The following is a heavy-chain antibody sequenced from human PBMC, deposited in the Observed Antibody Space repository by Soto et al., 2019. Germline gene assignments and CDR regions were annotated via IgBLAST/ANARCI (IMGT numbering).Heavy chain of an antibody. Sequence: QITLKESGPTLVKPTQTLTLTCTFSGFSLSTSKVGVGWIRQPPGRALEWLALIYWDDDKRYSPSLNSRLTIXTDTSKNQVVLTMTNMDPVDTATYYCAHTYPPAFDIWGQGTMVTVSS. CDR3: AHTYPPAFDI. D-gene: IGHD3-16*01. J-gene: IGHJ3*02. CDR2: IYWDDDK. V-gene: IGHV2-5*02. CDR1: GFSLSTSKVG.